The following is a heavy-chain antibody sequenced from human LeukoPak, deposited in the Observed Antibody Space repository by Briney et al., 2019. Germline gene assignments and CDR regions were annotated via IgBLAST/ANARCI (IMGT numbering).Heavy chain of an antibody. CDR2: INPSGGST. CDR3: ARGLYCSSTSCYPTDY. V-gene: IGHV1-46*01. J-gene: IGHJ4*02. CDR1: GYTFTSYY. Sequence: ASVKVSCKASGYTFTSYYMHWVRQAPGQGLEWMGIINPSGGSTSYAQKFQGRVTMTRDMSTSTVYMELSSLRSEDTAVYYCARGLYCSSTSCYPTDYWGQGTLVTVSS. D-gene: IGHD2-2*01.